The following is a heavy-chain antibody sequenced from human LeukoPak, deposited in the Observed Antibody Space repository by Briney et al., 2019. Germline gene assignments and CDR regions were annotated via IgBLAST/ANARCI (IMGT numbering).Heavy chain of an antibody. V-gene: IGHV4-4*07. D-gene: IGHD3-9*01. CDR2: IYTSGST. J-gene: IGHJ4*02. CDR3: ARGRVLRYFDWLSR. Sequence: PSETLSLTCTVSGGSISSYYWSWIRQPAGKGLEWIGRIYTSGSTNYNPSLKSRVTMSVDTSKNQFSLKLSSVTAADPAVYYCARGRVLRYFDWLSRWGQGTLVTVSS. CDR1: GGSISSYY.